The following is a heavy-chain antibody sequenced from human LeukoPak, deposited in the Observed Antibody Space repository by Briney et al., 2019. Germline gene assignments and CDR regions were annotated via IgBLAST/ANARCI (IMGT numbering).Heavy chain of an antibody. Sequence: GGSLRLSCAASRFTLSTYWMSWVRQAPGKGLEWVANIKQDGSEKYYVDSVKGRFTISRDNAKNSLYLQMNSLRAEDTAVYYCARGGSRTGTTDYWGQGTLVTVSS. V-gene: IGHV3-7*01. CDR1: RFTLSTYW. CDR2: IKQDGSEK. J-gene: IGHJ4*02. D-gene: IGHD1-7*01. CDR3: ARGGSRTGTTDY.